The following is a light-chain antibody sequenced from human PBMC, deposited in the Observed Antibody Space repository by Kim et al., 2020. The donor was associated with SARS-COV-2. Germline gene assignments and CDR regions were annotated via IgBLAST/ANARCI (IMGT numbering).Light chain of an antibody. V-gene: IGKV1-33*01. Sequence: DIQMTQSPSSLSASVGDRVTITCQASQDISNYLNWYQQKPGKAPKLLIYDASNLETGVPSRFSGSGSGTDFTFTISSLQPEDIATYYCQQYDYLPLTIGGGTKVDIK. CDR3: QQYDYLPLT. CDR2: DAS. CDR1: QDISNY. J-gene: IGKJ4*01.